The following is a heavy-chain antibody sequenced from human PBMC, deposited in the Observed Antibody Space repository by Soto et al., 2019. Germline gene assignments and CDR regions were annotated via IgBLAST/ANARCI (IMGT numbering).Heavy chain of an antibody. CDR1: GGSVSSSSYY. V-gene: IGHV4-39*01. J-gene: IGHJ4*02. Sequence: SETLSLTCTVSGGSVSSSSYYWGWVRQPPGKGLEWIGSVYYRGSTYYNPSLESRVTISVDKSKNQFSLKLMSLSAADTAVYYWERLEGLATISYYFDYWGQGALVTVSS. CDR3: ERLEGLATISYYFDY. CDR2: VYYRGST. D-gene: IGHD3-9*01.